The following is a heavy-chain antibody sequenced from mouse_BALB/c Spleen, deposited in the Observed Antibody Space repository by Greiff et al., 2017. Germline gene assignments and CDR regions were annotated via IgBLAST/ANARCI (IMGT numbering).Heavy chain of an antibody. J-gene: IGHJ4*01. CDR1: GFSLSTSGMG. CDR2: IWWDDVK. Sequence: QVTLKVSGPGILQPSQTLSLTCSFSGFSLSTSGMGVGWIRQPSGKGLEWLAHIWWDDVKRYNPALKSRLTIAKDTSSSQVFLKIASVDTADTATYYCARMVYDYDVVSIVDSPMDYWGQGTSVTVSS. CDR3: ARMVYDYDVVSIVDSPMDY. D-gene: IGHD2-4*01. V-gene: IGHV8-8*01.